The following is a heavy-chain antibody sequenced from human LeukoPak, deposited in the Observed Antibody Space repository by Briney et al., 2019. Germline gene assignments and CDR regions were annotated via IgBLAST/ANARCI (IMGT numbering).Heavy chain of an antibody. Sequence: PGGSLRLSCEASGFIFSSYWMHWVRQAPGKGLAWVSRIKSDGSSTIYADFVKGRFTISRDNAKNTLYLQMNSLRVDDTAVYYCAGHFASGRFHYYYMDVWDKGTTVTVSS. CDR2: IKSDGSST. V-gene: IGHV3-74*01. CDR1: GFIFSSYW. J-gene: IGHJ6*03. D-gene: IGHD3-10*01. CDR3: AGHFASGRFHYYYMDV.